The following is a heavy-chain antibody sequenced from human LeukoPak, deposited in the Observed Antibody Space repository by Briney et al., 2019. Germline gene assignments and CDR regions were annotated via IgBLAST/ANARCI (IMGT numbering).Heavy chain of an antibody. V-gene: IGHV1-69*05. CDR1: GGTFSSYA. D-gene: IGHD3-22*01. CDR3: ARTYSSGYYYVPTFDY. CDR2: IIPIFGTA. Sequence: ASVKVSCKASGGTFSSYAISWVRQAPGQGLEWMGRIIPIFGTANYAQKFQGRVTITTDESTSTAYMELSSLRSEDTAVYYCARTYSSGYYYVPTFDYWGRGTLVTVSS. J-gene: IGHJ4*02.